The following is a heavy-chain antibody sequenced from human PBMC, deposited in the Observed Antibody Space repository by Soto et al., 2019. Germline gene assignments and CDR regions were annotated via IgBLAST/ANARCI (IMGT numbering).Heavy chain of an antibody. Sequence: GGSLRLSCAASGFTFSSYAMSWVRQAPGKGLEWVSAISGSGGSTYYADSVKGRFTISRDNSKNTLYLQMNSLRAEDTAVYYCAKDLDRYSSSSGEFDYWGQGTLVTVSS. CDR1: GFTFSSYA. CDR2: ISGSGGST. J-gene: IGHJ4*02. CDR3: AKDLDRYSSSSGEFDY. D-gene: IGHD6-6*01. V-gene: IGHV3-23*01.